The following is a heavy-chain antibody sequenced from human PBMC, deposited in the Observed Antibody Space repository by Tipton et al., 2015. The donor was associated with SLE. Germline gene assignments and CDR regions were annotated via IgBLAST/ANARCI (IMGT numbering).Heavy chain of an antibody. Sequence: TLSLTCTVSGGSISSSSYYWGWIRQPPGKGLEWIGSIYYSGSTYYNPSLKRRVTISVDTSKNQFSLKLSSVTAADTAVYYCARGSFERDFWSGYYRGWFDPWGQGTLVTVSS. J-gene: IGHJ5*02. D-gene: IGHD3-3*01. CDR2: IYYSGST. V-gene: IGHV4-39*07. CDR1: GGSISSSSYY. CDR3: ARGSFERDFWSGYYRGWFDP.